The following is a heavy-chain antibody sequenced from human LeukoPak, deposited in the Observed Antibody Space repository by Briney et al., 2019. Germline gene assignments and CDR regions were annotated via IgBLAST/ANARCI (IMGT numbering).Heavy chain of an antibody. Sequence: SETLSLTCTVSGGSISSSSYYWSWIRQSPGKGLEWIGHIYYSGSTNYNPSLKSRVTISVDTSKNEFSLKLGYVTAADTAVYYCARHMGIAVAGTFDYWGQGNLVTVSS. V-gene: IGHV4-61*05. CDR3: ARHMGIAVAGTFDY. J-gene: IGHJ4*02. CDR2: IYYSGST. D-gene: IGHD6-19*01. CDR1: GGSISSSSYY.